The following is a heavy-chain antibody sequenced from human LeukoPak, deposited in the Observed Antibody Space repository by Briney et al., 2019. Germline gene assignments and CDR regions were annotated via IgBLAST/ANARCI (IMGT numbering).Heavy chain of an antibody. Sequence: PGGSLRLSCVASGFTFRSYSMKWVRQAPGKGLEWVSSVSSGGCYMYYADSVKGRFTISRDNAKNSLYLQMNSLRAEDTAVYYCASVIFDYWGHGTLVTVSS. V-gene: IGHV3-21*01. CDR1: GFTFRSYS. CDR2: VSSGGCYM. CDR3: ASVIFDY. J-gene: IGHJ4*01.